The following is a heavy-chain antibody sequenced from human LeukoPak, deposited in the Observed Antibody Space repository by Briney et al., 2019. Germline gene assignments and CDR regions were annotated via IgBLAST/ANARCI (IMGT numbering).Heavy chain of an antibody. D-gene: IGHD4-17*01. J-gene: IGHJ6*03. CDR1: GGSISSSNW. V-gene: IGHV4-4*02. CDR2: IYHSGST. Sequence: SETLSLTCAVSGGSISSSNWWSWVRQPPGKGLEWFGEIYHSGSTNYNPSLKSRVTISVDKSKNQFSLKLSSVTAADTAVYYCASLPSTVTTGFYYYYYMDVWDKGTTVTVSS. CDR3: ASLPSTVTTGFYYYYYMDV.